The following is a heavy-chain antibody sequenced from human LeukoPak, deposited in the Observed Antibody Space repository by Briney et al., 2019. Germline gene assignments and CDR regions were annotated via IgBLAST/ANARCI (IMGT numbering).Heavy chain of an antibody. CDR1: GGSISSYF. D-gene: IGHD7-27*01. CDR2: IYYSGST. J-gene: IGHJ4*02. CDR3: ARHREDWGFDS. V-gene: IGHV4-59*08. Sequence: PSETLSLTCTVSGGSISSYFWNWIRQPPGTGLEWIGYIYYSGSTNYNPSLNSRVTISVDTSKNQFSLKLCSVTAADTAVYYCARHREDWGFDSWGQGTLVTVSS.